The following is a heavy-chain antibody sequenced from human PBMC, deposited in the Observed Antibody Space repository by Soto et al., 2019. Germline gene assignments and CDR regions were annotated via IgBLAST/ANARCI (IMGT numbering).Heavy chain of an antibody. CDR2: IHSDGSST. Sequence: GGSLRLSCAASGFTFSSYWMHWVRQAPGKGLVWVSRIHSDGSSTSYADSVKGRFTIYRDSAKNTLYLQMNSLRAEDTAVYNCVRDRYYGMDVWGQGTTVTVSS. CDR3: VRDRYYGMDV. V-gene: IGHV3-74*01. J-gene: IGHJ6*02. CDR1: GFTFSSYW.